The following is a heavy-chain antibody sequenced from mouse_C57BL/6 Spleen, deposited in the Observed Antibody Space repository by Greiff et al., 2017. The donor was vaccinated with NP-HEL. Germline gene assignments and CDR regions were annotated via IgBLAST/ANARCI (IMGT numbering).Heavy chain of an antibody. Sequence: VQLQQSGPVLVKPGASVKMSCKASGYTFTDYYMNWVKQSHGKSLEWIGVINPYNGGTSYNQKFKGKATLTVDKSSSTAYMELNSLTSEDSAVYYWARHYDSSYYFDYWGQGTTLTVSS. CDR1: GYTFTDYY. CDR2: INPYNGGT. CDR3: ARHYDSSYYFDY. V-gene: IGHV1-19*01. D-gene: IGHD1-1*01. J-gene: IGHJ2*01.